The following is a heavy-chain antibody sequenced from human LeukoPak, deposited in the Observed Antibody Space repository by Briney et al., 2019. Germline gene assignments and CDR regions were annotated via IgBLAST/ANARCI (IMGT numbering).Heavy chain of an antibody. V-gene: IGHV3-21*01. CDR2: ISSSSSYI. D-gene: IGHD3-9*01. Sequence: PGGSLRLSCAASGLISISYTMNWVRQAPGKGLEWVSSISSSSSYIYYADSVKGRFTISRDNAKNSLFLQMNSLRAEDTAVYYCARGAYYNILTNFRSRISGFDYWGQGTLVTVSS. CDR1: GLISISYT. CDR3: ARGAYYNILTNFRSRISGFDY. J-gene: IGHJ4*02.